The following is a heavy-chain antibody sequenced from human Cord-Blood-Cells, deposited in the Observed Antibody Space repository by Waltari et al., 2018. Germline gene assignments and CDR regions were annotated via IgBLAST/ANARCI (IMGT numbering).Heavy chain of an antibody. D-gene: IGHD1-26*01. CDR2: ISCSSSYI. CDR1: GFTFRSYS. V-gene: IGHV3-21*01. Sequence: EVQLVESGGGLVKPGGSLRLYCAASGFTFRSYSMNWVRQAPGKGLEWVSSISCSSSYIYYADSEKDRFTISRDNAKNSLYLQMISLRAEDTAVYYCARDRYQGGSYWFYPWGQGTLVTVSS. J-gene: IGHJ5*02. CDR3: ARDRYQGGSYWFYP.